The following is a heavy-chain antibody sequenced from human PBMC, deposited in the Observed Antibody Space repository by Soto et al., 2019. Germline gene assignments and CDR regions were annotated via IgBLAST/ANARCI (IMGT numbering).Heavy chain of an antibody. D-gene: IGHD3-22*01. CDR3: ARVGPWVPYYYDSSPYTFENWFDP. V-gene: IGHV4-31*03. CDR2: IYYSGST. J-gene: IGHJ5*02. Sequence: SETLSLTCTVSGGSISSGGYYWSWIRQHPGKGLEWIGYIYYSGSTYYNPSLKSRVTISVDTSKNQFSLKLSPVTAADTAVYYCARVGPWVPYYYDSSPYTFENWFDPWGQGTLVTVSS. CDR1: GGSISSGGYY.